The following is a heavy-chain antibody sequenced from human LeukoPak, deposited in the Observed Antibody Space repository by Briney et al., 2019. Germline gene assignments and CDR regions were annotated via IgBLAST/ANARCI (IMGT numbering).Heavy chain of an antibody. D-gene: IGHD3-9*01. Sequence: GGSLRLSCAASGFTVSSNYMSWVRQAPGKGLEWVSVIYSGGSTYYADSVKGRFTISRHNSKNTLYPQMNSLRAEDTAVYYCASRGFDYRGSYFDYWGQGTLVTVSS. CDR3: ASRGFDYRGSYFDY. V-gene: IGHV3-53*04. CDR1: GFTVSSNY. J-gene: IGHJ4*02. CDR2: IYSGGST.